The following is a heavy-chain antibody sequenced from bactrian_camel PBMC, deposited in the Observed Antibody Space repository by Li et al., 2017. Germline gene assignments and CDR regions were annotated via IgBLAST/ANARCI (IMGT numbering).Heavy chain of an antibody. CDR2: IRTDTGNT. Sequence: HVQLVESGGGSVQPGGALTLSCTTSGFTATMGWFRQAPGKEREGIASIRTDTGNTIYADSVKGRFTISQDNSKNTVYLQMTGLKPEDTAMYYCATDDGTGLYYGPLRVQQYGRWGHGTQVTVS. CDR1: GFTAT. CDR3: ATDDGTGLYYGPLRVQQYGR. V-gene: IGHV3-3*01. D-gene: IGHD5*01. J-gene: IGHJ4*01.